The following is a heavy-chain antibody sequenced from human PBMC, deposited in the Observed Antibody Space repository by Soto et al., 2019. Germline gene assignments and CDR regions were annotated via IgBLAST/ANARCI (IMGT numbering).Heavy chain of an antibody. D-gene: IGHD5-18*01. CDR2: IWYDGSNK. Sequence: GGSLRLSCAASGFTFSSYGMHWVRQAPGKGLEWVAVIWYDGSNKYYADSVKGRFTISRDNSKNTLYLQMNSLRAEDTAVYYCARDIGAMVSKYYFDYWGQGTLVTVSS. V-gene: IGHV3-33*01. CDR3: ARDIGAMVSKYYFDY. CDR1: GFTFSSYG. J-gene: IGHJ4*02.